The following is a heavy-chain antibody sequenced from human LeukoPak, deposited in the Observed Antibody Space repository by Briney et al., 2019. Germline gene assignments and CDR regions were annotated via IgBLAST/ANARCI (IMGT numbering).Heavy chain of an antibody. CDR1: GGTFSSYA. Sequence: SLKVSCAASGGTFSSYAISWVRQAPGQGLEWMGRIIPSVGTTNYAQEIQGRVSITTDESMSTAYMELSSLRSEDTAVYYCARESAYCSGGSCYHDAFDIWGQGTMVTVSS. CDR3: ARESAYCSGGSCYHDAFDI. CDR2: IIPSVGTT. D-gene: IGHD2-15*01. V-gene: IGHV1-69*05. J-gene: IGHJ3*02.